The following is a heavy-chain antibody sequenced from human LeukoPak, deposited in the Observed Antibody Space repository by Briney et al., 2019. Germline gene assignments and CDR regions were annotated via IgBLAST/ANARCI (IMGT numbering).Heavy chain of an antibody. Sequence: ASVKVSCKASGYTFTSYGISWVRQAPGQGLEWMGWISAYNGNTNYAQKLQGRVTMTTDTSTSTAYVELRSLRSDDTAVYYCARDLPGGKYDILTGYLGYYYYYYMDVWGKGTTVTISS. D-gene: IGHD3-9*01. CDR2: ISAYNGNT. V-gene: IGHV1-18*01. CDR3: ARDLPGGKYDILTGYLGYYYYYYMDV. J-gene: IGHJ6*03. CDR1: GYTFTSYG.